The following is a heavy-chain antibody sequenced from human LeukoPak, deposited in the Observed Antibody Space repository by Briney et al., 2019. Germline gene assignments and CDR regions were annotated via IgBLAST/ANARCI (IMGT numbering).Heavy chain of an antibody. CDR2: INPNSGVT. CDR1: RYTFTGYY. Sequence: ASVKVSCKASRYTFTGYYMHWVRQAPGQGLEWMAWINPNSGVTNYAQRLQGRVTMTRDTSITTAYMELSRLRSDDTAVYYCAREAQVGTATHDAFDIWGQGTMVTVSS. V-gene: IGHV1-2*02. CDR3: AREAQVGTATHDAFDI. J-gene: IGHJ3*02. D-gene: IGHD4-23*01.